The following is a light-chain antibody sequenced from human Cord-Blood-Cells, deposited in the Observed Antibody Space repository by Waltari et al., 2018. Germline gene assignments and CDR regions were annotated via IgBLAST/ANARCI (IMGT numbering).Light chain of an antibody. J-gene: IGKJ2*02. Sequence: DNKRTQSPSPLSASVADRGTVTCRASPSIRSYLNWDQQKPGKAPKPLIYAASSLQSGVPTRFGSSRSGTDFTLTISSLQPEDFATYYCQQSYSTPRTFGQGTKLEIK. CDR1: PSIRSY. CDR2: AAS. V-gene: IGKV1-39*01. CDR3: QQSYSTPRT.